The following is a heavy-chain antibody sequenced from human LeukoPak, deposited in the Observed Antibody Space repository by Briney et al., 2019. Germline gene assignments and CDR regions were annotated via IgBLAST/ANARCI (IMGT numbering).Heavy chain of an antibody. CDR2: INSGDSDT. D-gene: IGHD3-16*01. Sequence: GESLKISCKGSGYSFTSNWIVWVRQMPGKSLEYMGIINSGDSDTRYSPSFQGQVTISADKSISTAFLQWSSLKASDTAMYYCARRNEDYELDYWGQGTLVTVSS. V-gene: IGHV5-51*01. J-gene: IGHJ4*02. CDR3: ARRNEDYELDY. CDR1: GYSFTSNW.